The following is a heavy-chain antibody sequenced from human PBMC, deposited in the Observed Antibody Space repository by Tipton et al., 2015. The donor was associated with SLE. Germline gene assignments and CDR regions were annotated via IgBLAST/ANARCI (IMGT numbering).Heavy chain of an antibody. V-gene: IGHV5-51*01. CDR1: GYSFISYW. CDR3: ARQLDLTGDIDY. CDR2: IYPGDSDT. J-gene: IGHJ4*02. D-gene: IGHD7-27*01. Sequence: QSGPEVKKPGESLKISCKTSGYSFISYWIGWVRQMPGKGLEWMGIIYPGDSDTKYSPSFQGQVTISADKSISTAYLQWSSLKASDTAMYYCARQLDLTGDIDYWGQGTLVTVSS.